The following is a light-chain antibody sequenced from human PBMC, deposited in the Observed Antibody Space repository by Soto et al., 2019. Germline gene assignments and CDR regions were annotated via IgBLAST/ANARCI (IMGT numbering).Light chain of an antibody. Sequence: EVVMTQSPATLSVSPGERATLSCRASESVSRNLAWYQQKPGQAPRLLIYDASTRATGIPDGFSGGGSGTDFTLTISSLEPEDFAVYYCQQRGNRPPWTFGQGTKVDIK. CDR3: QQRGNRPPWT. V-gene: IGKV3-15*01. CDR1: ESVSRN. J-gene: IGKJ1*01. CDR2: DAS.